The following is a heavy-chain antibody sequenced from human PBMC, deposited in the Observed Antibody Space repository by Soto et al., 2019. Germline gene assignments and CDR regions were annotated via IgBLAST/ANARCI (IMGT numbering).Heavy chain of an antibody. V-gene: IGHV1-69*01. CDR2: IIPIFGTA. CDR1: GGTFSRYA. D-gene: IGHD3-22*01. J-gene: IGHJ4*02. Sequence: QVQLVQSGAEVKKPGSSVKVSCKASGGTFSRYAISWVRQAPGQGLEWMGGIIPIFGTANYAQTLQGRVTITADESTSTAYMELSSLRSEDTAVDYCARDKPGDYDSSCYAYWGQGTLVTFCS. CDR3: ARDKPGDYDSSCYAY.